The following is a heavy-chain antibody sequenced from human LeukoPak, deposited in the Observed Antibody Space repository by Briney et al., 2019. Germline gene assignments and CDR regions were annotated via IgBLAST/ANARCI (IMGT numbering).Heavy chain of an antibody. V-gene: IGHV1-46*01. CDR2: INPSGGST. J-gene: IGHJ4*02. Sequence: ASVKVSCKASGYTFTSYYMHWVRQAPGQGLEWMGIINPSGGSTSYAQKFQGRVTMTRDTSTSTVYMELGSLRSEDTAVYYCAKDREQLEHLFDYWGQGTLVTVSS. D-gene: IGHD6-6*01. CDR1: GYTFTSYY. CDR3: AKDREQLEHLFDY.